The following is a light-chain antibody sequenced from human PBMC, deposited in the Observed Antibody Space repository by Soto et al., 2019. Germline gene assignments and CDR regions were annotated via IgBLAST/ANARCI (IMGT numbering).Light chain of an antibody. Sequence: EIVLTQSPGTLSLSPGERATLSCRASQSVSSSYLAWYQHKPGQAPRLLIYGASGRATGIPDRFSGSGSGADFTLTISRLEPEDFAVYYCQQYGTSPPVTFGQGTRLDI. CDR2: GAS. CDR3: QQYGTSPPVT. CDR1: QSVSSSY. J-gene: IGKJ5*01. V-gene: IGKV3-20*01.